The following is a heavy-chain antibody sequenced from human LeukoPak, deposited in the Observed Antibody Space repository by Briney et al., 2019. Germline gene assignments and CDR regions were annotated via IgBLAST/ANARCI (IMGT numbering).Heavy chain of an antibody. CDR1: GFTFSNYV. CDR3: ADITWTHGQSFDN. V-gene: IGHV3-23*01. J-gene: IGHJ4*02. Sequence: GGSLRLSCAASGFTFSNYVMSWVRQAPGKGLEWVSVISGSGDTTYYADSVKGRFTVSRDNSKNTLYLQMSSLRADDTAVYYCADITWTHGQSFDNWGQGTLVTVSA. D-gene: IGHD2-15*01. CDR2: ISGSGDTT.